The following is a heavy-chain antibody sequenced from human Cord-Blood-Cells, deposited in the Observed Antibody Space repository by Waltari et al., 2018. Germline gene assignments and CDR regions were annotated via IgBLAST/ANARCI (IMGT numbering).Heavy chain of an antibody. CDR2: IYPGDSDT. CDR1: GYSFTSYW. Sequence: EVQLVQSGAEVKKPGESLKISCKGSGYSFTSYWTGWVRPMPGKGLEWMGIIYPGDSDTRYSPSFQGQVTISADKSISTAYLQWSSLKASDTAMYYCARRGIAAAGTADWFDPWGQGTLVTVSS. J-gene: IGHJ5*02. CDR3: ARRGIAAAGTADWFDP. V-gene: IGHV5-51*03. D-gene: IGHD6-13*01.